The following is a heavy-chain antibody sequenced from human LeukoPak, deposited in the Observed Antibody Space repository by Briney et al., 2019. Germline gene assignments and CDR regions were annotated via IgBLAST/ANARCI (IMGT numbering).Heavy chain of an antibody. Sequence: GRSLRLSCAASGFTFSSYGTHWVRQAPGKGLEWVAVISYNGSNKYYADSVKGRFTISRDNSKNTLYLQMNSLRAEDTAVYYCAKDFSSSWHDAFDIWGQGTMVTVSS. CDR3: AKDFSSSWHDAFDI. CDR1: GFTFSSYG. CDR2: ISYNGSNK. D-gene: IGHD6-13*01. J-gene: IGHJ3*02. V-gene: IGHV3-30*18.